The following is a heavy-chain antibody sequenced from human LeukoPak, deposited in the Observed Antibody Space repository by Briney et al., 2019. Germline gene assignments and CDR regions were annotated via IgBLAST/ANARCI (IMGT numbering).Heavy chain of an antibody. CDR2: IYYSGST. Sequence: SETLSLTCTVSGGSLNTNTWWSWVRPPPGKGLEWIGYIYYSGSTNYNPSLKSRVTISVDTSKNQFSLKLTSVTAADTAVYYCARISLTGYAPISGYFDYWGQGTLVTVSS. J-gene: IGHJ4*02. D-gene: IGHD3-9*01. CDR3: ARISLTGYAPISGYFDY. V-gene: IGHV4-4*02. CDR1: GGSLNTNTW.